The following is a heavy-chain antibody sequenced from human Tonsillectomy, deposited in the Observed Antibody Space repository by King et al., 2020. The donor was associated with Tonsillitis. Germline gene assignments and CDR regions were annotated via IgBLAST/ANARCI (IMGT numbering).Heavy chain of an antibody. Sequence: VQLVESGGGLVQPGGSLRLSCAASGFTFSSYWMSWVRQAPGKGLEWVANIKQDGSEKYYVDSVKGRFTISRDNAKNSLYLQMNSLRAEDTAVYYCAWEGYYDILTGSWVSAFDIWGQGTMVTVSS. CDR1: GFTFSSYW. D-gene: IGHD3-9*01. J-gene: IGHJ3*02. V-gene: IGHV3-7*03. CDR3: AWEGYYDILTGSWVSAFDI. CDR2: IKQDGSEK.